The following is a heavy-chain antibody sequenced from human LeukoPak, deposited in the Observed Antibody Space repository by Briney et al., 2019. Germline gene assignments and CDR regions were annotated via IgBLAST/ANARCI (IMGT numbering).Heavy chain of an antibody. CDR1: GYKFIDHY. D-gene: IGHD3-22*01. CDR3: AREAYDSSGSRAFDI. Sequence: ASVKVSCKTSGYKFIDHYMQWVRQAPGQGLEWMGWVDPNSGGTKYAQKFQGRVTLTRDVSISTVYMEVTRLRSDDTAVYYCAREAYDSSGSRAFDIWGQGTMVTVSS. J-gene: IGHJ3*02. V-gene: IGHV1-2*02. CDR2: VDPNSGGT.